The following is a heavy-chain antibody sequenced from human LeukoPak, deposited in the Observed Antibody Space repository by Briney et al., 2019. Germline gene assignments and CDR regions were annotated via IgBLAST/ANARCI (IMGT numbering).Heavy chain of an antibody. CDR3: AKDFLDYGDFGYFDY. CDR2: ISYDGSNK. Sequence: PGRSLRLSCAASGFTFSTYGMHWVRQAPGKGLEWEAGISYDGSNKYYADSVKGRFTISRDNSKNTLYLQMNSLRAEDTAVYYCAKDFLDYGDFGYFDYWGQGTLVTVSS. CDR1: GFTFSTYG. D-gene: IGHD4-17*01. J-gene: IGHJ4*02. V-gene: IGHV3-30*18.